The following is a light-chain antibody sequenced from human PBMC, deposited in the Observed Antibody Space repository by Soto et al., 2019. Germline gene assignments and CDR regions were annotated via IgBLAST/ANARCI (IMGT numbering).Light chain of an antibody. CDR1: SGHSSYA. CDR2: LSSDGSH. V-gene: IGLV4-69*01. Sequence: QPVLTQSPSASASLGASVKLTCTLSSGHSSYAIAWHQQQPEKGPRYLMKLSSDGSHSKGDGIPDRFSGSSSGAERYLTISSLQSEDEADYYGQTRDTGARVVFGGGTKLTVL. J-gene: IGLJ2*01. CDR3: QTRDTGARVV.